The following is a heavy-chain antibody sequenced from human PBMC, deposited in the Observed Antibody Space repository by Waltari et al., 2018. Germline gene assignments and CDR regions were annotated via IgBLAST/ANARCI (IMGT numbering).Heavy chain of an antibody. J-gene: IGHJ4*02. V-gene: IGHV4-4*02. CDR1: GASITVGSW. D-gene: IGHD3-10*02. CDR3: ARDRGRGMFLDS. CDR2: IHGSGRT. Sequence: QFRLQQSGPGLVQPSETLSLPCAGSGASITVGSWWSWVRQTPGKGLEWVGQIHGSGRTNYNPSLEGRVTISMDMSNNKFSLRVSSATAADTAVYYCARDRGRGMFLDSWGQGILVSVSP.